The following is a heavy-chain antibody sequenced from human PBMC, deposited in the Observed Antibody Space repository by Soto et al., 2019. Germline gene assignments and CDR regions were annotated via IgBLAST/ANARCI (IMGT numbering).Heavy chain of an antibody. V-gene: IGHV3-23*01. D-gene: IGHD3-22*01. Sequence: PGGSLRLSCAASGFTCSSCAMSWVRQAPGKGLEWVSGISSSGGNTYYADSVKGRFTISRDNSKNTVYLQMNSLRAEDTAVYYCARDRVESGYPEYFQHWGQGTLVTVSS. CDR3: ARDRVESGYPEYFQH. CDR2: ISSSGGNT. CDR1: GFTCSSCA. J-gene: IGHJ1*01.